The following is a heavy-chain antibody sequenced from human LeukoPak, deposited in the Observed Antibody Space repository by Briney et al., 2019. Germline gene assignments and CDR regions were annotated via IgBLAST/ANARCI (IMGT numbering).Heavy chain of an antibody. D-gene: IGHD4-17*01. Sequence: ASVKVSCKASGCTFTGYYMHWVRQAPGQGLEWMGWISVYNGNTNYAQKFQGRVTMTTDTSTRTAYMELRSLISDDTAVYYCARSSIYGDYVAFDIWGQGTMVTVSS. J-gene: IGHJ3*02. CDR1: GCTFTGYY. CDR2: ISVYNGNT. V-gene: IGHV1-18*04. CDR3: ARSSIYGDYVAFDI.